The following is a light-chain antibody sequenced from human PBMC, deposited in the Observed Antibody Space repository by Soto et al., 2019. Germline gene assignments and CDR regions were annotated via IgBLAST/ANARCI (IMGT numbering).Light chain of an antibody. CDR3: QQYYSYPPT. V-gene: IGKV1-8*01. CDR1: QGISSY. J-gene: IGKJ5*01. CDR2: AAS. Sequence: AIRMTQSPSSFSASTGDTVTITCRASQGISSYLAWYQQKPGKAPKLLIYAASTLQSGVPSRFSGSGSGTDFTLTISCLQSEDFATYYCQQYYSYPPTFGQGTRLEI.